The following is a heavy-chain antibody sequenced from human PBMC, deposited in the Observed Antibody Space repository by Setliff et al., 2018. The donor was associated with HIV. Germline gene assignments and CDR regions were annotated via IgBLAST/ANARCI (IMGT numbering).Heavy chain of an antibody. CDR2: MYHIGST. CDR3: ARSGSGWFLSY. Sequence: SETLSLTCAVSGVSISSSNWWSWVRQPPGKGLEWIGEMYHIGSTNYNPSLKSRVTISLDKSKNQFSLKLSSVTAADTAVYYCARSGSGWFLSYWGQGTLVTGSS. J-gene: IGHJ4*02. D-gene: IGHD6-19*01. V-gene: IGHV4-4*02. CDR1: GVSISSSNW.